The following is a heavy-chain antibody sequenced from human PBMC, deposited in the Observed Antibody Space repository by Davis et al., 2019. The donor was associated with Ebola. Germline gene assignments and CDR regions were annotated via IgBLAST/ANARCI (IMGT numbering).Heavy chain of an antibody. CDR3: ARGPYPIAVAGDSYFDY. V-gene: IGHV3-53*01. CDR2: IYSGGCT. CDR1: GFTVSLNY. J-gene: IGHJ4*02. D-gene: IGHD6-19*01. Sequence: GESLKISCAASGFTVSLNYMSWVRQAPAKGLAWVSVIYSGGCTYYADSVKRRFTISRDNSKKTLYLQRNSLRAEDTAVYYCARGPYPIAVAGDSYFDYWGQGTLVTVSS.